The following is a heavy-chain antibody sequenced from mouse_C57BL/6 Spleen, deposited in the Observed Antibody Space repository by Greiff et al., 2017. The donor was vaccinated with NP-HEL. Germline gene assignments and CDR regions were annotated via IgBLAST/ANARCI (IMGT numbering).Heavy chain of an antibody. CDR2: IYPGDGDT. Sequence: VQLQESGAELVKPGASVKISCKASGYAFSSYWMNWVKQRPGKGLEWIGQIYPGDGDTNYNGKFKGKATLTADKSSSTAYMQLSSLTSEDSAVYFCATPITTVVASDYWGQGTTLTVSS. CDR1: GYAFSSYW. CDR3: ATPITTVVASDY. D-gene: IGHD1-1*01. J-gene: IGHJ2*01. V-gene: IGHV1-80*01.